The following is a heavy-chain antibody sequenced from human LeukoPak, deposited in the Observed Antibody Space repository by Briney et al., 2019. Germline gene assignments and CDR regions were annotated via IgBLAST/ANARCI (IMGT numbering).Heavy chain of an antibody. CDR1: GFTFDDYA. CDR2: ISWNSGSI. D-gene: IGHD3-10*01. CDR3: AKDTGSGSYSSEYFQH. J-gene: IGHJ1*01. V-gene: IGHV3-9*01. Sequence: PGGSLRLSCAASGFTFDDYAMHWVRQAPGKGLEWVSGISWNSGSIGYADSVKGRFTISRDNAKNSLYLQMNSLRAEDTALYYCAKDTGSGSYSSEYFQHWGQGTLVTVSS.